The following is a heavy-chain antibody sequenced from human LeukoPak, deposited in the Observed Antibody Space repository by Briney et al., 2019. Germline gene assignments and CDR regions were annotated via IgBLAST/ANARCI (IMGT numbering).Heavy chain of an antibody. CDR1: GYTFASYD. D-gene: IGHD3-10*01. V-gene: IGHV1-8*01. J-gene: IGHJ4*02. CDR3: ARVLTMVRGVPLGY. CDR2: MNPNSGNT. Sequence: ASVKVSCKASGYTFASYDINWVRQATGQGLEWVGWMNPNSGNTGYAQKFQGRVTMTRNTSISTAYMELSSLRSEDTAVYYCARVLTMVRGVPLGYWGQGTLVTVSS.